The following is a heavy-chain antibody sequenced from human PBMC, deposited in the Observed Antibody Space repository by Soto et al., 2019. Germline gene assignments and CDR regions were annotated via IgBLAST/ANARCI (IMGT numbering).Heavy chain of an antibody. V-gene: IGHV6-1*01. CDR1: GDSVSSNSAA. CDR2: TYYRSKWYN. Sequence: SPTLSLTCAISGDSVSSNSAAWNWIRQSPSRGLEWLGRTYYRSKWYNDYAVSVKSRITINPDTSKNQFSLQLNSVTPEDTAVYYCARDYVLRYFDWLVNDAFDIWGQGTMVTVSS. CDR3: ARDYVLRYFDWLVNDAFDI. D-gene: IGHD3-9*01. J-gene: IGHJ3*02.